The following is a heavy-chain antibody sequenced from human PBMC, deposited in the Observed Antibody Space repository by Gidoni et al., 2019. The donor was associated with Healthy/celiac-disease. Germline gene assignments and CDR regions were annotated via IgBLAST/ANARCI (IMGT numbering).Heavy chain of an antibody. CDR1: GFTFSDYY. Sequence: QVQLVESGGGLVKPGGSLRLSCAASGFTFSDYYMSWIRQAPGKGLEWVSYISSSGSTIYYADSVKGRFTISRDNAKNSLYLQMNSLRAEDTAVYYCARGYDFWSGYYRTGDYDYGMDVWGQGTTVTVSS. V-gene: IGHV3-11*01. CDR3: ARGYDFWSGYYRTGDYDYGMDV. D-gene: IGHD3-3*01. CDR2: ISSSGSTI. J-gene: IGHJ6*02.